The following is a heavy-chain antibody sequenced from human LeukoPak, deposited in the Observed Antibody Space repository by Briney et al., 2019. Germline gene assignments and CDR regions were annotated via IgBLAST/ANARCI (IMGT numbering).Heavy chain of an antibody. J-gene: IGHJ4*02. CDR2: INAGGSAT. V-gene: IGHV3-74*01. CDR1: GFCFSSNW. Sequence: GGSLRLSCAASGFCFSSNWMHWVRQAPGEGLVWVSRINAGGSATSYADSVKGRFTISRDNSKRTLYLQMRSLRAEDTGIYYCAKVGANYSYYFDSWGQGTLVSVSS. D-gene: IGHD1-26*01. CDR3: AKVGANYSYYFDS.